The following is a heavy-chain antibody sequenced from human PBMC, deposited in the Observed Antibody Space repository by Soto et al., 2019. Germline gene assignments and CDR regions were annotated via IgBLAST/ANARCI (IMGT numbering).Heavy chain of an antibody. D-gene: IGHD6-19*01. CDR1: GFTFSSYA. J-gene: IGHJ4*02. CDR2: ISGSGGST. V-gene: IGHV3-23*01. Sequence: GESLKISCAASGFTFSSYAMSWVRQAPGKGLEWVSAISGSGGSTYYADSVKGRFTISRDNSKNTLYLQMNSLRAEDTAVYYCAKSESGWYGTYFDYWGQGTLVTVSS. CDR3: AKSESGWYGTYFDY.